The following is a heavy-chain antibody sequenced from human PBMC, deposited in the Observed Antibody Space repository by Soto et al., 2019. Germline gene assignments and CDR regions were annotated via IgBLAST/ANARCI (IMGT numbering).Heavy chain of an antibody. Sequence: QVQLVQSGAEVTKPGASVRVSCKTSGYTFSTYGPSWVRQAPGQGLEWMGWSVADSGNTVYAQKFQGRVTVTTDRSTNTAYMELRSLRADDPALYYWARVAGYGSGSRHFAIWGQGTLVTVYS. J-gene: IGHJ4*02. D-gene: IGHD3-10*01. CDR1: GYTFSTYG. V-gene: IGHV1-18*01. CDR3: ARVAGYGSGSRHFAI. CDR2: SVADSGNT.